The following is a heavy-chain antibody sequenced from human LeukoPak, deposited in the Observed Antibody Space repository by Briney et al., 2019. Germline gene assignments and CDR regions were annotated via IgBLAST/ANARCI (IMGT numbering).Heavy chain of an antibody. V-gene: IGHV1-2*02. D-gene: IGHD2-15*01. CDR3: AGEYCSGGSCSQGFDY. CDR1: GYTFTDYY. J-gene: IGHJ4*02. CDR2: INPNSGDT. Sequence: ASVTVSCKASGYTFTDYYMHWVRQAPGQGLEWMGWINPNSGDTNHAQNFQGRVTLTRDTSISTAYMELSSLRSDDSAVYYCAGEYCSGGSCSQGFDYWGQGTLVSLSS.